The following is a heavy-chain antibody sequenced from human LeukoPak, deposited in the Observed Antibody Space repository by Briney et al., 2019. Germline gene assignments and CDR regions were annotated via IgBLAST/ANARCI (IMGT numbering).Heavy chain of an antibody. CDR3: AKGYRYGSSWYDY. CDR1: GFSFSNYW. Sequence: TGGSLRLSCAASGFSFSNYWMSWVRQAPGKGLEWVASISENGRAKPYVASVRGRFTISRDNSKNTPYLQMNSLRAEDTAVYYCAKGYRYGSSWYDYWGQGTLVTVSS. V-gene: IGHV3-7*01. CDR2: ISENGRAK. D-gene: IGHD6-13*01. J-gene: IGHJ4*02.